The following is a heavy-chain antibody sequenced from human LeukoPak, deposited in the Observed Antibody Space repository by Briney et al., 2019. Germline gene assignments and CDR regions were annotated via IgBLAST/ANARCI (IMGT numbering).Heavy chain of an antibody. CDR3: ANPLGSGYYTPFDY. V-gene: IGHV1-3*01. Sequence: KFQGRVTITRDTSASTAYMELSSLRSEDTAVYYCANPLGSGYYTPFDYWGQGTLVTVSS. J-gene: IGHJ4*02. D-gene: IGHD3-3*01.